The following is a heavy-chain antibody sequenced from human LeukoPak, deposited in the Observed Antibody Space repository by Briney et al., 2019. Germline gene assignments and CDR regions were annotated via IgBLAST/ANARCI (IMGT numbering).Heavy chain of an antibody. CDR1: GGSISSSNW. CDR3: ARTRDYDILTGFDY. D-gene: IGHD3-9*01. Sequence: PSETLSLTCAVSGGSISSSNWWSWVRQPPGKGLEWIGEIYHSGSTNYNPSLKSRVTISVDKSKNQFSLKLSSVTAADTAEYYCARTRDYDILTGFDYWGQGTLVTVSS. CDR2: IYHSGST. V-gene: IGHV4-4*02. J-gene: IGHJ4*02.